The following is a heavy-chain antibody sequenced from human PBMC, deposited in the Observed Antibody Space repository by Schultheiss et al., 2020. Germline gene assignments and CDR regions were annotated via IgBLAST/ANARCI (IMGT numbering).Heavy chain of an antibody. D-gene: IGHD2-21*01. CDR3: ARLRLRWSTDDAFDI. V-gene: IGHV5-51*01. CDR2: IYPGDSDT. CDR1: GYSFTSYW. J-gene: IGHJ3*02. Sequence: GESLKISCKGSGYSFTSYWIGWVRQMPGKGLEWMGIIYPGDSDTRYSPSFQGQVTISADKSISTAYLQWSSLKASDTAMYYCARLRLRWSTDDAFDIWGQGKMVTVSS.